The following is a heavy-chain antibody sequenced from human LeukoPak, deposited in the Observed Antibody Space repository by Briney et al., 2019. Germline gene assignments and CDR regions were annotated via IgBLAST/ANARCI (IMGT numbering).Heavy chain of an antibody. D-gene: IGHD4-11*01. CDR2: IRSDGSST. Sequence: GGSLRLSCAASGFTFSSYWMHWVRQAPGKGLVWVSRIRSDGSSTTYADSVKGRFTISRDNTKNTLYLQMNGLRADDTAVYYCARDDYNRHWGQGTLVTVSS. CDR3: ARDDYNRH. J-gene: IGHJ4*02. CDR1: GFTFSSYW. V-gene: IGHV3-74*01.